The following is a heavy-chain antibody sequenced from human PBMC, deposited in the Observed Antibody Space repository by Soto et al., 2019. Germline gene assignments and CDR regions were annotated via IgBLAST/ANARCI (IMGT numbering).Heavy chain of an antibody. CDR2: ISYDGSNK. J-gene: IGHJ6*02. V-gene: IGHV3-30-3*01. CDR3: ARTRASSDYYFYYDMDV. CDR1: GFTFSSYA. Sequence: QVQLVESGGGVVQPGRSLRLSCAASGFTFSSYAMHWVRQAPGKGLEWVAVISYDGSNKYYADSVKGRFTISRDNSKNTLYLQLSSLRAEDTAVYYCARTRASSDYYFYYDMDVWGQGTTVTVS.